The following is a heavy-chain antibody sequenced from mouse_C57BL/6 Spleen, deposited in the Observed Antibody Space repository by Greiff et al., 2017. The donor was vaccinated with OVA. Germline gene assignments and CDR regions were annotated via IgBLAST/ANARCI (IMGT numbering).Heavy chain of an antibody. CDR2: IYPGDGDT. Sequence: VQLQESGAELVKPGASVKISCKASGYAFSSYWMNWVKQRPGQGLEWIGQIYPGDGDTNYNGKFKGKATLTADKSSSTAYMQLSSLTSEDSAVYFCARSRSTMVTPFDYWGQGTTLTVSS. CDR3: ARSRSTMVTPFDY. V-gene: IGHV1-80*01. J-gene: IGHJ2*01. D-gene: IGHD2-2*01. CDR1: GYAFSSYW.